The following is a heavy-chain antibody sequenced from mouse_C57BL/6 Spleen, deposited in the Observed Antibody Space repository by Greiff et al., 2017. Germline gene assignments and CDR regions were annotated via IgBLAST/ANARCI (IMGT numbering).Heavy chain of an antibody. V-gene: IGHV1-39*01. Sequence: VQLQQSGPELVKPGASVKISCKASGYSFPDYNMNWVKHSNGKSLEWIGVINPNYGPTSYNTKSKGTSTLTVDQSSSTAYRQLNSLTSEDSAVYYCARSYDGYPYYAMDYWGQGTSVTVSS. J-gene: IGHJ4*01. CDR3: ARSYDGYPYYAMDY. CDR1: GYSFPDYN. CDR2: INPNYGPT. D-gene: IGHD2-3*01.